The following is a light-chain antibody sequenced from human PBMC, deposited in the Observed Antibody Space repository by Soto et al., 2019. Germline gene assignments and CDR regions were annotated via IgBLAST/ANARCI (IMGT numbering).Light chain of an antibody. Sequence: QSALTQPPSASGSPGKSVTISCTGTSSDVGRYNYVSWYQQHPGKAPKLMIYEVSKRPSGVPDRFSGSKSGNTASLTVSGLQAEDEADYYCGSYAGSIYVFGTGTKLTVL. CDR2: EVS. V-gene: IGLV2-8*01. CDR1: SSDVGRYNY. CDR3: GSYAGSIYV. J-gene: IGLJ1*01.